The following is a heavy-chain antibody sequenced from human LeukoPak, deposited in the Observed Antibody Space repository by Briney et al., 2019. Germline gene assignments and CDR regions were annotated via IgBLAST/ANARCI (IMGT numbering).Heavy chain of an antibody. CDR2: INPSGGST. V-gene: IGHV1-46*03. CDR3: ASLGSVAGTKMPNDY. J-gene: IGHJ4*02. CDR1: GYTFTSYY. D-gene: IGHD6-19*01. Sequence: GASAKVSCKASGYTFTSYYMHWVRQAPGQGLEWMGIINPSGGSTSYAQKFQGRVTMTRDTSTSTVYMELSSLRSEDTAVYYCASLGSVAGTKMPNDYWGQGTLVTVSS.